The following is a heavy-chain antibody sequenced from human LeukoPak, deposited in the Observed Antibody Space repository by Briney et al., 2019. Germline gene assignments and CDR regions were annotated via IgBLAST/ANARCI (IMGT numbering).Heavy chain of an antibody. J-gene: IGHJ6*03. CDR3: ARTGTRLYYYYYMDV. V-gene: IGHV1-46*01. CDR1: GYTFTSYY. CDR2: INPSGGST. D-gene: IGHD3-9*01. Sequence: ASVKVSCKASGYTFTSYYMHWVRQAPGQGLEWMGIINPSGGSTSYAQKFQGRVTMTRDMSTSTVYMELSSLRSEDTAVYYCARTGTRLYYYYYMDVWGKGTTVTVSS.